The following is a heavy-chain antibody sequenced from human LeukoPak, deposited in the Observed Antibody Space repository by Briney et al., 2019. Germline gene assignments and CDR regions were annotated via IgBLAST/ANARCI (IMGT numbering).Heavy chain of an antibody. CDR1: GFTFSNYW. D-gene: IGHD3-3*01. V-gene: IGHV3-7*05. J-gene: IGHJ4*02. CDR2: INQDGSEK. CDR3: AREGGFYRPLDY. Sequence: GGSLRLSCAASGFTFSNYWMSWVRQAPGKGLEWVAHINQDGSEKYYVDSVKGRFTISRDNAKNSLYLQMNSLRAEDTAVYYCAREGGFYRPLDYSGQGTLVTVSS.